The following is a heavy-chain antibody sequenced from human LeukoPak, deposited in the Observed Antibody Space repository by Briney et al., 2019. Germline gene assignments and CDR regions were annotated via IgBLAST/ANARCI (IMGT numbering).Heavy chain of an antibody. J-gene: IGHJ4*02. CDR3: AREVLVAGAWFDY. CDR1: GFTFSSYA. CDR2: ISYDGSNK. Sequence: GGSLRLSCAASGFTFSSYAMHWVRQAPGKGLEWVAVISYDGSNKYYADSVKGRFTISRDDSKNTLYLQMNSLRTEDTAAYYCAREVLVAGAWFDYWGQGTLVTVSS. D-gene: IGHD6-19*01. V-gene: IGHV3-30-3*01.